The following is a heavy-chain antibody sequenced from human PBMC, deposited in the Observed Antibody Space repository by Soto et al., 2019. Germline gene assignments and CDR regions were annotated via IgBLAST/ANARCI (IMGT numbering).Heavy chain of an antibody. CDR1: GFTFSSYA. J-gene: IGHJ4*02. CDR3: AKDRDSSSFPDY. D-gene: IGHD6-6*01. Sequence: GGSLRLSCTASGFTFSSYAMSWVRQAPGKGLEWVSTLSGSGTNTYYADSVRGRFTISRDISKNTLYLQMDGLRAEDTAIYYCAKDRDSSSFPDYWGQGTLVTVSS. V-gene: IGHV3-23*01. CDR2: LSGSGTNT.